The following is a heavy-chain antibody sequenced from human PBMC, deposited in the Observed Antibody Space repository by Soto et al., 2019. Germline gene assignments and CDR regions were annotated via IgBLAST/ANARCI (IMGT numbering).Heavy chain of an antibody. CDR2: IYTGGGT. Sequence: WGSLILACAVSGFSVSIHYMIWVRQAPGKGLEWVSVIYTGGGTDYADSVRGRFTVSRDNSQNTLYLQMNNLRAEDTAVYYCARGGGAGGAWNFDYWGQGSLVTVSS. J-gene: IGHJ4*02. CDR1: GFSVSIHY. V-gene: IGHV3-53*01. D-gene: IGHD6-13*01. CDR3: ARGGGAGGAWNFDY.